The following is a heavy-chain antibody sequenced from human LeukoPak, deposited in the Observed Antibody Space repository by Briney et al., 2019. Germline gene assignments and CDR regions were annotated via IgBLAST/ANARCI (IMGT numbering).Heavy chain of an antibody. CDR3: ARGRGIVVVVAATNIDY. CDR2: IYPGDSDT. J-gene: IGHJ4*02. Sequence: GESLKISCKGSGYRFTSYWIGWVRQVPGKGLEWMGIIYPGDSDTRYSPSFQGQVTISADKSISAAYLQWSSLKASDTAMYYCARGRGIVVVVAATNIDYWGQGTLVTVSS. V-gene: IGHV5-51*01. D-gene: IGHD2-15*01. CDR1: GYRFTSYW.